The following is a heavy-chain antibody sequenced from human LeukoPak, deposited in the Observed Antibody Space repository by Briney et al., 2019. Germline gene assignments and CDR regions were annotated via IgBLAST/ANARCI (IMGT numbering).Heavy chain of an antibody. CDR1: GYTFTGYY. Sequence: GASVKVSCKXSGYTFTGYYMRWVRQAPGQGLERMGRINPNSGGTNYAQKFQGRVTMTRDTSISTAYMELSRLRSDDTAVYYCAIIAVAGSLDYWGQGTLVTVSS. J-gene: IGHJ4*02. D-gene: IGHD6-19*01. CDR3: AIIAVAGSLDY. CDR2: INPNSGGT. V-gene: IGHV1-2*06.